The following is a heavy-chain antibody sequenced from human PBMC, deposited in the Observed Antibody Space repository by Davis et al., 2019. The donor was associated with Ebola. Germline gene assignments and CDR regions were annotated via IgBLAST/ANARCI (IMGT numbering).Heavy chain of an antibody. V-gene: IGHV3-48*02. CDR3: ARGSSGWFT. J-gene: IGHJ4*02. Sequence: PGGPLRLSSAASGSTFSSYSLNWVRQLPGKGLELASYISSSSSTIYYADSVKGQFTSARDNAKHSLYLQKNSLRDEDTAVYYWARGSSGWFTWGQGTLVTVSS. D-gene: IGHD6-19*01. CDR2: ISSSSSTI. CDR1: GSTFSSYS.